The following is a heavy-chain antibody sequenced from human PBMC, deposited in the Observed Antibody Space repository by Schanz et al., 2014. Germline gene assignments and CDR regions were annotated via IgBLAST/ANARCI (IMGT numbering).Heavy chain of an antibody. Sequence: EVRLVESGGCLVQPGGSLRLSCAASGFTFYNYAMTWVRQAPGKGLEWVSAISSTGGSTYYADSVKGRFTISRDNSKNTLSLLVNSLRGEDTATYYCAKAFRTTKYYGMDVWGQGTTVTVS. CDR3: AKAFRTTKYYGMDV. D-gene: IGHD1-1*01. V-gene: IGHV3-23*04. CDR1: GFTFYNYA. CDR2: ISSTGGST. J-gene: IGHJ6*02.